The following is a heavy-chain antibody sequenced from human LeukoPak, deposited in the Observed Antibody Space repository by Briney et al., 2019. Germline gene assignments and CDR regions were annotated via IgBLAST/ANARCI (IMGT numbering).Heavy chain of an antibody. J-gene: IGHJ4*02. CDR2: IYYSGST. D-gene: IGHD6-19*01. CDR3: ASLAVAGLSEGY. CDR1: GGSISSDSYY. Sequence: PSETLSLTCTVSGGSISSDSYYWAWIRQPPGKGLEWIASIYYSGSTYYNPSLKSRVTISVDTSRNQFSLKLSSVTAADTAVYYCASLAVAGLSEGYWGQGTLSSSPQ. V-gene: IGHV4-39*01.